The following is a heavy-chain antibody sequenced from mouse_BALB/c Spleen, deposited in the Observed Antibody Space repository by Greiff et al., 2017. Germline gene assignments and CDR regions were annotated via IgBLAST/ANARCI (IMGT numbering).Heavy chain of an antibody. CDR3: ARRELRLPLFAY. Sequence: QVHVKQSGAELAKPGASVKMSCKASGYTFTSYWMHWVKQRPGQGLEWIGYINPSTGYTEYNQKFKDKATLTADKSSSTAYMQLSSLTSEDSAVYYCARRELRLPLFAYWGQGTLVTVSA. CDR1: GYTFTSYW. V-gene: IGHV1-7*01. J-gene: IGHJ3*01. D-gene: IGHD1-2*01. CDR2: INPSTGYT.